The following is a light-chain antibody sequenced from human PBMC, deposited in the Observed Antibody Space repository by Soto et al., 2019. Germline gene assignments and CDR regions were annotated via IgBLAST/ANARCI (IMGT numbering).Light chain of an antibody. CDR1: QSVSSY. J-gene: IGKJ1*01. CDR2: DAS. Sequence: VLTQSPGTLSLSPGERATLSCRASQSVSSYLAWYQQKAGQAPRLLIYDASNRATGIPARFSGSGSGTEFTLTIRSLQPEDFATYYCQQYNSYWTXGQGTKVDI. CDR3: QQYNSYWT. V-gene: IGKV3-11*01.